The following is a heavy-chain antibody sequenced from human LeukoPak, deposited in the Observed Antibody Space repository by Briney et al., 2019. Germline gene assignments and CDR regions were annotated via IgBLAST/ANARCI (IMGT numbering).Heavy chain of an antibody. CDR2: FDPEDGET. D-gene: IGHD1-1*01. CDR1: GYTLTELS. V-gene: IGHV1-24*01. J-gene: IGHJ4*02. CDR3: ATIPRHQLNYYFDY. Sequence: ASVKVSCTVSGYTLTELSMHWVRQAPGKGLEWMGGFDPEDGETIYAQTFQGRVTMTEDTSTDTAYMELSSLRSEDTAVYYCATIPRHQLNYYFDYWGQGTLVTVSS.